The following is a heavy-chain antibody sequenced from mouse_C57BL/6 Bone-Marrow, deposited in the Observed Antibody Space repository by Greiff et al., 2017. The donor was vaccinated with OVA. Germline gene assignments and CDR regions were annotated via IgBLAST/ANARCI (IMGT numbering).Heavy chain of an antibody. CDR1: GYTFTSYG. V-gene: IGHV1-81*01. Sequence: QVQLQQSGAELARPGASVKLSCKASGYTFTSYGISWVKQRTGQGLEWIGEIYPRSGNTYYNEKFKGKATLTADKSSSTAYMELRSLTSEDSAVYFCAREHYYYGSSFAYWGQGTLVTVSA. CDR2: IYPRSGNT. CDR3: AREHYYYGSSFAY. J-gene: IGHJ3*01. D-gene: IGHD1-1*01.